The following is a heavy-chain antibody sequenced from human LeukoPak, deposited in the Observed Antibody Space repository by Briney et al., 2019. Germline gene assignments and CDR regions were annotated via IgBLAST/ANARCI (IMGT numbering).Heavy chain of an antibody. J-gene: IGHJ3*02. Sequence: PSETLSLTCTVSGYSIRSAYYWGWIRQPPGKGLEWIGTIYHSGSTYYNPSLKSRVTISVDTSKNQFSLKLSSVTASDTAVYYCARLYCSTTSCYYLDVFDIWGQGTMVTVSS. CDR2: IYHSGST. V-gene: IGHV4-38-2*02. CDR3: ARLYCSTTSCYYLDVFDI. CDR1: GYSIRSAYY. D-gene: IGHD2-2*01.